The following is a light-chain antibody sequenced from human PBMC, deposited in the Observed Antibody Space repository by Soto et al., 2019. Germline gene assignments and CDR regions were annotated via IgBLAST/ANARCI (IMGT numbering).Light chain of an antibody. CDR2: AAS. V-gene: IGKV1-39*01. CDR1: QSISSY. Sequence: DLPMTQPPSSLSASVGDRVTITYRARQSISSYLNWYQQKPGKAPKLLIYAASSLQSVAPSRFSGRGSGSDFTLAISTPQPEDFATYYCHQSYSTLPYPFGKGTKLEIK. CDR3: HQSYSTLPYP. J-gene: IGKJ2*01.